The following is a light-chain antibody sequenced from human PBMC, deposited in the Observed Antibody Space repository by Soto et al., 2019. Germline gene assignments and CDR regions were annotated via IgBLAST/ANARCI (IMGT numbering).Light chain of an antibody. Sequence: QSALTQPASVSGSPGQSITLSCTGTSSDVGGYNYVSWYQLHPGKAPKLMIYEVSNRPSGISNRFSASKSGNTASLTISGLQAEDEADYYCFSYTTSTAYVFGTGTKVTVL. CDR1: SSDVGGYNY. J-gene: IGLJ1*01. CDR3: FSYTTSTAYV. V-gene: IGLV2-14*01. CDR2: EVS.